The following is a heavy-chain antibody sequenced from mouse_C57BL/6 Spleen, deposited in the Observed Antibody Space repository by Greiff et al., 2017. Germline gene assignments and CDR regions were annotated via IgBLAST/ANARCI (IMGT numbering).Heavy chain of an antibody. J-gene: IGHJ2*01. V-gene: IGHV5-17*01. CDR2: ISSGSSTI. Sequence: EVMLVESGGGLVKPGGSLKLSCAASGFTFSDYGMHWVRQAPEKGLEWVAYISSGSSTIYYADTVKGRFTISRDNAKDTLFLQMTSLRSEDTAMYYCARKVFYYYGSSGYFDYWGQGTTLTVSS. D-gene: IGHD1-1*01. CDR1: GFTFSDYG. CDR3: ARKVFYYYGSSGYFDY.